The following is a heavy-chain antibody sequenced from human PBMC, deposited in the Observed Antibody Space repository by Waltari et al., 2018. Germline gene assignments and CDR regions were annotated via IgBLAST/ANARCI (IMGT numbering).Heavy chain of an antibody. CDR1: GGTFSSYT. V-gene: IGHV1-69*08. CDR3: ARDSRGVQGGRIDY. CDR2: ISPILGIA. J-gene: IGHJ4*02. Sequence: QVQLVQSGAEVKKPGSSVKVSCKASGGTFSSYTISWVRQAPGQVLAWMGGISPILGIANYAQKFQGRVTITADKSTSTAYMERSSLRSEDTAGYYCARDSRGVQGGRIDYWGQGTLVTVSS. D-gene: IGHD3-10*01.